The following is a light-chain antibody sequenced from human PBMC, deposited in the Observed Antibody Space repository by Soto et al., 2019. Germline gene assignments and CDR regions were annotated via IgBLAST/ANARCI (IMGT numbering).Light chain of an antibody. CDR3: QSYDTSLSVVV. Sequence: QSVLTQPPSVSGAPGQRVTISCTGSSFNIGAGYDVHWYQQLPGTAPKLLIYGNTNRPSGVPDRFSGSKSGTSASLAITGLQAEDEADYYCQSYDTSLSVVVFAGGTKLTVL. V-gene: IGLV1-40*01. J-gene: IGLJ2*01. CDR1: SFNIGAGYD. CDR2: GNT.